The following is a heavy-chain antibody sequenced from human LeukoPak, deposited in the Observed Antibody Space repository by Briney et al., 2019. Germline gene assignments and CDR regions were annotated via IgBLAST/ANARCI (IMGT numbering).Heavy chain of an antibody. J-gene: IGHJ4*02. CDR3: ARDRNSGSPPDFDY. D-gene: IGHD1-26*01. CDR2: IIPIFGTA. Sequence: ASVKVSCKASGGTFSSYAISWVRQAPGQGLEWMGGIIPIFGTANYAQKFQGRVTITTDESTSTAYMELSSLRSEDTAVYYCARDRNSGSPPDFDYWGQGTLVTVSS. V-gene: IGHV1-69*05. CDR1: GGTFSSYA.